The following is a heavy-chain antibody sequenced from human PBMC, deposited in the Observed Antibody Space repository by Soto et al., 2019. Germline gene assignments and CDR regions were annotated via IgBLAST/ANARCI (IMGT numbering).Heavy chain of an antibody. Sequence: PGGSLRLSCAASGFTFSSYGMHWVRQAPGKGQEWVAVISYDGSNKHYADSVKGRFTISRDNSKNTLYLQMNSLRAEDTAVYYCASSRFGYYYYMDVWGKGTTVTVSS. J-gene: IGHJ6*03. D-gene: IGHD3-10*01. V-gene: IGHV3-30*03. CDR3: ASSRFGYYYYMDV. CDR2: ISYDGSNK. CDR1: GFTFSSYG.